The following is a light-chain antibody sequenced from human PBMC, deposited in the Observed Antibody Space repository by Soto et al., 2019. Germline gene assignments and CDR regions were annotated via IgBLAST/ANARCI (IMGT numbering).Light chain of an antibody. J-gene: IGKJ2*01. CDR1: QSVSSY. Sequence: EIVLTQSPATLSLSPGERATLSCRASQSVSSYLAWYQLKPGQAPRLLIYDASNRATGIPARFSGSGSGTEFTIIISSLEPEAFAVYYCQHRYTGPYTFGQGTKLEIK. CDR2: DAS. CDR3: QHRYTGPYT. V-gene: IGKV3-11*01.